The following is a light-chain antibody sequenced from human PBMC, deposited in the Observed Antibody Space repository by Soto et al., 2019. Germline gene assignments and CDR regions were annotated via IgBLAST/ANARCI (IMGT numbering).Light chain of an antibody. J-gene: IGKJ1*01. CDR2: RVS. V-gene: IGKV2-30*01. CDR1: QGLLYSDGNTY. CDR3: MQGAHWPRT. Sequence: DIVMTQTRHSLSVTPGQPASIWFSSSQGLLYSDGNTYLTWFQQRPGQSPRRLIYRVSGRDSGVPDRFSGSGSGTDFTLKISRVEAEDVGVYYCMQGAHWPRTFGQGTKVDI.